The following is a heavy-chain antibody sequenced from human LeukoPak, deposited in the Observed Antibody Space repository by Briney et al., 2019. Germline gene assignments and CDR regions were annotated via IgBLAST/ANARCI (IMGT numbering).Heavy chain of an antibody. Sequence: GGSLRLSCAASRFTFSSYDMNWVREAPGKGLEWVSSISGSGDNTHYADSVKGRFTISRDNSKNMMYLQMNSLRAEDTALYYCARDRYGDYSFDYWGQGILVTVSS. D-gene: IGHD4-17*01. V-gene: IGHV3-23*01. J-gene: IGHJ4*02. CDR1: RFTFSSYD. CDR2: ISGSGDNT. CDR3: ARDRYGDYSFDY.